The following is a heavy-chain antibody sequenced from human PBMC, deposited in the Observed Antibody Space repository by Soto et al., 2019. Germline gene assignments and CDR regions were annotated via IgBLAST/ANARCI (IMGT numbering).Heavy chain of an antibody. CDR2: IKQDGSVK. Sequence: GGSLILSFAPPGVTFSNYWMSLVRQAPGQGLEWVASIKQDGSVKHYVDSVKGRFTISRDNAEKSLHLQMNSLRAEDTAVYYCAKLRGDYTVFDYWGQGARVTVSS. CDR1: GVTFSNYW. J-gene: IGHJ4*02. D-gene: IGHD4-17*01. CDR3: AKLRGDYTVFDY. V-gene: IGHV3-7*03.